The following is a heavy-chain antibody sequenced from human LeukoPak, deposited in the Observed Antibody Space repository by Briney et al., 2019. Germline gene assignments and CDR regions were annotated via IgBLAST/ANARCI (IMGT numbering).Heavy chain of an antibody. CDR1: GITLSNAW. CDR2: IKRKTDGGTT. D-gene: IGHD4-17*01. CDR3: ARENYGDYARPDY. J-gene: IGHJ4*02. V-gene: IGHV3-15*01. Sequence: PGGSLRLSCAASGITLSNAWMSWVRQAPGKGLEWVALIKRKTDGGTTDYTAPVKGRFTISRDNAKNSLYLQMNSLRAEDTAVYYCARENYGDYARPDYWGQGTLVTVSS.